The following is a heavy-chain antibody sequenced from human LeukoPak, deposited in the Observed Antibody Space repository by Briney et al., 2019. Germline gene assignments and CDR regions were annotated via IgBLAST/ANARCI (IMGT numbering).Heavy chain of an antibody. CDR2: ISSSSSYI. CDR3: ARLDDMDAFDI. CDR1: GFTFSSHS. Sequence: PGGSLRLSCAASGFTFSSHSMNWVRQAPGKGLEWVSSISSSSSYIYYADSVKGRFTISRDNAKNSLYLQMNSLRAEDTAVYYCARLDDMDAFDIWGQGTMVTVSS. D-gene: IGHD2-2*03. V-gene: IGHV3-21*01. J-gene: IGHJ3*02.